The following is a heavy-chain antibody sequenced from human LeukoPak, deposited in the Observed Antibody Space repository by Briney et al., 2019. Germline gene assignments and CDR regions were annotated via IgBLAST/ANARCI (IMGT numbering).Heavy chain of an antibody. Sequence: SETLSLTCAVYGGSFSGYYWSWLRQPPGKGLEWIGEINHSGSTNYNPFLTSRVTISVDTSKNQFSLKLSSVTAADTAVYYCASTRRAVAGPKSIDYWGQGTLVTVSS. V-gene: IGHV4-34*01. CDR2: INHSGST. D-gene: IGHD6-19*01. J-gene: IGHJ4*02. CDR1: GGSFSGYY. CDR3: ASTRRAVAGPKSIDY.